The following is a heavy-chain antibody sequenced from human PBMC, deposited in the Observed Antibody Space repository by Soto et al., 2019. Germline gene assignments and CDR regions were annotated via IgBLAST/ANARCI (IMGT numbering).Heavy chain of an antibody. Sequence: GGSLRLSCAASGFNFRSYTMGWVRQAPGKGLDWVSSISRGSGYIFYADSVKGRFTISRDNAKDSLYLQLDTLRGEDTAVYYCANTAHFDYWGQGTLVTVSS. CDR1: GFNFRSYT. CDR2: ISRGSGYI. CDR3: ANTAHFDY. V-gene: IGHV3-21*04. J-gene: IGHJ4*02. D-gene: IGHD5-18*01.